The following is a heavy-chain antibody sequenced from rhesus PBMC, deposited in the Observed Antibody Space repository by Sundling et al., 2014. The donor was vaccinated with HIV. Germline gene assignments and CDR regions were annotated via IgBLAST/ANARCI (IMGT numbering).Heavy chain of an antibody. D-gene: IGHD1-32*01. V-gene: IGHV1S2*01. J-gene: IGHJ4*01. CDR1: GYTFTDFY. Sequence: QVQLVQSGAEVKKPGSSVKVSCKASGYTFTDFYIHWVRQAPRQGLEWMGWINPYNGNTKYAEKFQGRVTVTTDTSPTTAYMELTSLRSEDTAVYYCARGPYDWNPYYFDYWGQGVLVTVSS. CDR2: INPYNGNT. CDR3: ARGPYDWNPYYFDY.